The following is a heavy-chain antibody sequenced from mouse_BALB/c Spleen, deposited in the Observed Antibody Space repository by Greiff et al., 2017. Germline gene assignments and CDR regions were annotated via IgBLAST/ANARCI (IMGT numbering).Heavy chain of an antibody. J-gene: IGHJ2*01. CDR3: ARSTGTRYYFDY. CDR2: IDPENGNT. Sequence: EVMLVESGAELVRPGALVKLSCKASGFNIKDYYMHWVKQRPEQGLEWIGWIDPENGNTIYDPKFQGKASITADTSSNTAYLQLSSLTSEDTAVYYCARSTGTRYYFDYWGQGTTLTVSS. V-gene: IGHV14-1*02. D-gene: IGHD4-1*02. CDR1: GFNIKDYY.